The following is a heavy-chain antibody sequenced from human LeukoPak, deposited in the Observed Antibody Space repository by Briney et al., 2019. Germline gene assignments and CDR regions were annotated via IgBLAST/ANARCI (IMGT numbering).Heavy chain of an antibody. CDR3: ARHKIVVVTATSYYFDY. V-gene: IGHV1-69*04. D-gene: IGHD2-21*02. Sequence: SVKVSCKASGGTFSSYAISWVRQAPGQGLEWMGRIIPILGIANCAQKFQGRVTITADKSTSTAYMELSSLRSEDTAVYYCARHKIVVVTATSYYFDYWGQGTLVTVSS. CDR1: GGTFSSYA. CDR2: IIPILGIA. J-gene: IGHJ4*02.